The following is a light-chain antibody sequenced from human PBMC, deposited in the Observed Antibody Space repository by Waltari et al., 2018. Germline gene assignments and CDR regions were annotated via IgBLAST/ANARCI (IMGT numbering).Light chain of an antibody. CDR2: AAS. V-gene: IGKV1-39*01. CDR3: QQSYSTPYT. CDR1: QSISSY. Sequence: DIQMTHSPSSLSASVGDSVTITCRASQSISSYLNWYQQKPGKAPKLLIYAASSLQSGVPSRFSGRGSGKDFTLTISSLQHEDLATYYCQQSYSTPYTFGQGTKLEI. J-gene: IGKJ2*01.